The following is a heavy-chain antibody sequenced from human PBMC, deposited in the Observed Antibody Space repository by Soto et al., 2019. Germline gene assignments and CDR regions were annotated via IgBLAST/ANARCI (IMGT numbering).Heavy chain of an antibody. CDR2: ISGNGGRS. J-gene: IGHJ4*02. D-gene: IGHD3-16*01. CDR1: GFTFSNYA. CDR3: AQVYFVWSSDQPYYYDY. Sequence: EVQLLDSGGGLVQPGGSLRLSCAASGFTFSNYAMTRVRQGPGKGLEWVSGISGNGGRSYYADSVKGRFTISRDNSKSTLYLQMNSLRAEDTAVYYCAQVYFVWSSDQPYYYDYWGQGTLVTVSS. V-gene: IGHV3-23*01.